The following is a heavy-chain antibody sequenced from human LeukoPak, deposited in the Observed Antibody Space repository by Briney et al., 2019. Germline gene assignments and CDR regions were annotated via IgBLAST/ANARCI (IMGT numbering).Heavy chain of an antibody. J-gene: IGHJ5*02. CDR3: ARGGAIFLNWFDP. Sequence: PGGSLRLSCAASGFTVISYGMHWVRQAPGKGLEWVAFLRFDGTHIYYADSVKGRFTISRDNSKNTLYLQMNSLRAEDTAVYYCARGGAIFLNWFDPWGQGTLVTVSS. CDR1: GFTVISYG. D-gene: IGHD3-3*02. CDR2: LRFDGTHI. V-gene: IGHV3-30*02.